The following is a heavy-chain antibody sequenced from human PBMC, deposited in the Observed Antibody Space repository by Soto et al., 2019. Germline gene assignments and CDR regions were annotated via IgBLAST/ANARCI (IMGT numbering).Heavy chain of an antibody. J-gene: IGHJ4*02. CDR1: GYTFTRYG. D-gene: IGHD3-22*01. Sequence: WASVKVSCKASGYTFTRYGINWVRQAPGRGLEGMGWINPGNGNTKYSQQFQGRVIIDRDTSASTAYMELSSLRSEDTAVYYCARGGYFDSSNYLDYWGLGTLVTVSS. CDR2: INPGNGNT. CDR3: ARGGYFDSSNYLDY. V-gene: IGHV1-3*01.